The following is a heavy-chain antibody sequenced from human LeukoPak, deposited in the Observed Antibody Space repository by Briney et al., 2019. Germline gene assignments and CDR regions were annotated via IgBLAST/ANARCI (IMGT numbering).Heavy chain of an antibody. CDR2: IYSGGSA. CDR3: ARGVTGCYFGYYRLDV. V-gene: IGHV3-53*04. Sequence: GGSLRLSCAASGFTVSNNYMGWVRQAPGKGLEWVSIIYSGGSAYYADSVKGRFTISRHNSENTLSLQMNRLTTEDTAVYYYARGVTGCYFGYYRLDVWGQRNTGTVSS. D-gene: IGHD2-15*01. CDR1: GFTVSNNY. J-gene: IGHJ6*02.